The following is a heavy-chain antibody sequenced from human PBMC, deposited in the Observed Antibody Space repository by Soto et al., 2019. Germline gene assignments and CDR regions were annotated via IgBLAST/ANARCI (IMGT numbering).Heavy chain of an antibody. CDR1: GGSISSSSYY. CDR3: AREIRKKGRYYGMDV. Sequence: SETLSLTCTVSGGSISSSSYYWGWIRQPPGKGLEWIGSIYYSGSTYYNPSLKSRVTISVDTSKNQFSLKLSSVTAADTAVYYCAREIRKKGRYYGMDVWGQGTTVTVSS. V-gene: IGHV4-39*07. J-gene: IGHJ6*02. CDR2: IYYSGST.